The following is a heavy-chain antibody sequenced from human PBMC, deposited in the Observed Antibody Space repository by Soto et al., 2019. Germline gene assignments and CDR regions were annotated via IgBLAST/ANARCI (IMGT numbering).Heavy chain of an antibody. J-gene: IGHJ4*02. CDR3: ARDLGYYDSSGYFDY. CDR1: GFSFVNYA. Sequence: EVQLLESGGGLVQPGGSLRLSCAASGFSFVNYAMNWVRQAPGKGLEWVSYISSSDSIIYYSDSVKGRFIISRDNAKNSLYLQMNSLRAEDTAVYYCARDLGYYDSSGYFDYWGQGTLVTVSS. V-gene: IGHV3-48*01. CDR2: ISSSDSII. D-gene: IGHD3-22*01.